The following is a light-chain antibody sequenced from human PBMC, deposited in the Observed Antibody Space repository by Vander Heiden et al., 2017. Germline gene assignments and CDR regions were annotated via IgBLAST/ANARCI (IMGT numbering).Light chain of an antibody. V-gene: IGLV1-44*01. Sequence: QSVLPQPPSASGTPGQRVPISCSGSSSNIGSNTVNWYQHLPGTAPKLLIYSNNQRPSGVPDRFSGSKSGTSTSLAISGLKSEDEADYYCAAWDDSLKGGVFGGGTKLTV. CDR2: SNN. J-gene: IGLJ2*01. CDR3: AAWDDSLKGGV. CDR1: SSNIGSNT.